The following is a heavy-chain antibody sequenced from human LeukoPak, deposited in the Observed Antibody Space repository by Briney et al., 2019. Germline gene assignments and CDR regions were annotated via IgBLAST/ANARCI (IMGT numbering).Heavy chain of an antibody. Sequence: ASVTVSCTASGYTFTVYYMHWVRQAPGQGLEWMGWIKPNSGGTNYAQKFQGRVTMTRDTSISTADMELSRLRSDDTAVYYCAREDSGSSDFDYWGQGTLVTVSS. J-gene: IGHJ4*02. CDR2: IKPNSGGT. D-gene: IGHD1-26*01. V-gene: IGHV1-2*02. CDR3: AREDSGSSDFDY. CDR1: GYTFTVYY.